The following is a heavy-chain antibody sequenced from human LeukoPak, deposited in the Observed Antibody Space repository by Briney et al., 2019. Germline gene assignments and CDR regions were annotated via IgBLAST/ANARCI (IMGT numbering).Heavy chain of an antibody. CDR3: ASTRTPEYSNYEAPHFDY. J-gene: IGHJ4*02. Sequence: GGSLRLSCAASGFTFSSYSMNWVRQAPGKGLEWVSSISSSSSYIYYADSVKGRFTISRDNAKNSLYLQMNSLRAEDTAVYYCASTRTPEYSNYEAPHFDYWGQGTLVTVSS. CDR1: GFTFSSYS. V-gene: IGHV3-21*01. D-gene: IGHD4-11*01. CDR2: ISSSSSYI.